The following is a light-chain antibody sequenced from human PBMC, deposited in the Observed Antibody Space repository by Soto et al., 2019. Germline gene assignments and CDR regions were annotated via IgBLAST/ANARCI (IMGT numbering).Light chain of an antibody. Sequence: IQSPQSPSSLSASVGERVPIPCRASQGITNYFSWYQQKPGDGPKLLIYAASTLQSGVPSRFSGSGSGTDFTLTISSLQPEDVATYYCQKDYSAPITVGQGTRLE. J-gene: IGKJ5*01. CDR3: QKDYSAPIT. CDR2: AAS. V-gene: IGKV1-27*01. CDR1: QGITNY.